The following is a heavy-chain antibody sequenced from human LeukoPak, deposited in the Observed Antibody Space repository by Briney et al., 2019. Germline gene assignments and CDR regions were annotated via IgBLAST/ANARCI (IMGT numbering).Heavy chain of an antibody. J-gene: IGHJ4*02. V-gene: IGHV1-69*13. Sequence: SVKVSCKASGGTFSSYAISWVRQAPGQGLEWMGGIIPIFGTANYAQKFQGRVTITADESTSTAYMELSSLRSKDTAVYYCAREWGYCSSTSCPPGYWGQGTLVTVSS. D-gene: IGHD2-2*01. CDR2: IIPIFGTA. CDR1: GGTFSSYA. CDR3: AREWGYCSSTSCPPGY.